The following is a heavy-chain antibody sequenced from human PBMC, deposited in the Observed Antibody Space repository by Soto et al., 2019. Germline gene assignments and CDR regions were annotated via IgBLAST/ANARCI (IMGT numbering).Heavy chain of an antibody. Sequence: GGSLRLSCEASGFTFGNYAMTWVRQAPGKGLEWVSTISGSGDRTYYADSVTGRFTISRDNSKNTLYLQMHSLGVEDTAVYFCAKDTVAIRSFYFDSWAQGTLVTV. CDR2: ISGSGDRT. V-gene: IGHV3-23*01. D-gene: IGHD2-21*01. CDR3: AKDTVAIRSFYFDS. J-gene: IGHJ4*02. CDR1: GFTFGNYA.